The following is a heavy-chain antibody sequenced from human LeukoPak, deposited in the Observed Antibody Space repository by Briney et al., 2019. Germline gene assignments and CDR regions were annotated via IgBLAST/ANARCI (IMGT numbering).Heavy chain of an antibody. J-gene: IGHJ4*02. CDR1: GDSISDYY. D-gene: IGHD2-21*02. Sequence: PSETLSLTCTVSGDSISDYYWSWIRQPPGKGLEWIGYIYYSGSTNYIPSLKSRVTISVDTSKNQFSLKLSSVTAADTAVYYCARGPTFNIVVVTALFDYWGQGTLVTVSS. CDR2: IYYSGST. V-gene: IGHV4-59*12. CDR3: ARGPTFNIVVVTALFDY.